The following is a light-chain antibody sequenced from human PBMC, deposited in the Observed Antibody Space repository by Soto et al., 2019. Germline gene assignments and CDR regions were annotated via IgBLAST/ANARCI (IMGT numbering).Light chain of an antibody. Sequence: EIVMTQSPATLSVSPGGRATLSCRASQSISDTLAWYQQKPGQAPRLLIYSASRRATGFPARFSGSGSGTDFTLTISSLQSEDFAVYYCQQYGSSGTFGQGTKVDI. CDR2: SAS. CDR3: QQYGSSGT. J-gene: IGKJ1*01. CDR1: QSISDT. V-gene: IGKV3-15*01.